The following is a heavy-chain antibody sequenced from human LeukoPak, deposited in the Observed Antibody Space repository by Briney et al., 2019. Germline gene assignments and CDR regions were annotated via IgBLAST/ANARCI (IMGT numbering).Heavy chain of an antibody. V-gene: IGHV1-69*01. J-gene: IGHJ3*02. CDR2: IIPIFGTA. CDR1: GGTFSSYG. CDR3: ARDDEAQNAFDI. Sequence: RASVKVSCKASGGTFSSYGISWVRQAPGQGLEWMGGIIPIFGTANYAQKLQGRVTITADESTSIVYMELSSLRSEDTAVYYCARDDEAQNAFDIWGQGTMVTVSS.